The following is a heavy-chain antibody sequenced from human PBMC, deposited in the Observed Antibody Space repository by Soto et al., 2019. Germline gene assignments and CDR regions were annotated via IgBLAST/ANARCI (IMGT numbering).Heavy chain of an antibody. D-gene: IGHD3-10*01. CDR1: GFTFSNAW. V-gene: IGHV3-15*07. CDR2: IKSKTDGGTT. Sequence: VGSLRLSCAASGFTFSNAWMNWVRQAPGKGLEWVGRIKSKTDGGTTDYAAPVKGRFTISRDDSKNTLYLQMNSLKTEDTAVYYCTTDLVWFGELWPLDYWGQGTLVTVSS. J-gene: IGHJ4*02. CDR3: TTDLVWFGELWPLDY.